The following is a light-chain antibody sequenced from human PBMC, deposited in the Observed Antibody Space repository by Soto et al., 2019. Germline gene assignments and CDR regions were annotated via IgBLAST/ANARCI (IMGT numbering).Light chain of an antibody. V-gene: IGKV1-9*01. Sequence: DIQLTQSPSFLSASVGDRVTITCRASQGISSYLAWYQQKPGKAPNLLIYTAATLQSGVPSRFSGSGSGTDSTLTISTLQPEDFGTYYCQQLNVYPLTFGGGTKVETK. CDR3: QQLNVYPLT. CDR1: QGISSY. J-gene: IGKJ4*01. CDR2: TAA.